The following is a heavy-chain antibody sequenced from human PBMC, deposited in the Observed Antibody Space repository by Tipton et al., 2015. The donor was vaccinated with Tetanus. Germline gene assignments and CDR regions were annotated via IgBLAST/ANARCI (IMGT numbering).Heavy chain of an antibody. D-gene: IGHD2-8*01. CDR3: ARRQTYCTNGFCPFEN. Sequence: AWIRQPPGKELEWIGSIYYSGSTYYNPSLKSRVTISVDTSKNQFSLRLSSVTAADTAVYYCARRQTYCTNGFCPFENWGQGTLVTVSS. V-gene: IGHV4-39*01. J-gene: IGHJ4*02. CDR2: IYYSGST.